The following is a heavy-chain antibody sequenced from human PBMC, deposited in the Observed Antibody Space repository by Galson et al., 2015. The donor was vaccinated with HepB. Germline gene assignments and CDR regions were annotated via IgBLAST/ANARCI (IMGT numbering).Heavy chain of an antibody. Sequence: SLRLSCAASGFPLSFSAMSWVRQAPGKGLEWVSAISGDGSYTYDADSVRGRFTVSRDNSKNTVYLQMNNLRAEDTAIYYCAKTPESNWNYADRFDAWGQGTLVTVSS. CDR2: ISGDGSYT. CDR1: GFPLSFSA. D-gene: IGHD1-7*01. V-gene: IGHV3-23*01. CDR3: AKTPESNWNYADRFDA. J-gene: IGHJ5*02.